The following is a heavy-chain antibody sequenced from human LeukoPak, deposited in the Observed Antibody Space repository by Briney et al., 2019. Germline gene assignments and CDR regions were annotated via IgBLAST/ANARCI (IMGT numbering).Heavy chain of an antibody. Sequence: ASVKVSCKASGYTFTGHWMHWVRQAPGQGLEWMGRINPNSGGTNYAQKFQGRVTMTRDTSISTAYMELSRLRSDDTAVYYCARDLTGLGVAAAGQDYWGQGTLVTVSS. D-gene: IGHD6-13*01. CDR1: GYTFTGHW. V-gene: IGHV1-2*06. CDR3: ARDLTGLGVAAAGQDY. J-gene: IGHJ4*02. CDR2: INPNSGGT.